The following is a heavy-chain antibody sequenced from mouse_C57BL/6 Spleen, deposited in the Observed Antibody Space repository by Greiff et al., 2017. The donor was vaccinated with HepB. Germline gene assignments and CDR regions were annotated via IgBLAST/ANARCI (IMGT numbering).Heavy chain of an antibody. CDR1: GYTFTDYY. CDR2: IYPGSGNT. D-gene: IGHD1-1*01. V-gene: IGHV1-76*01. CDR3: AREGNHYYGSSDY. Sequence: VQLQQSGAELVRPGASVKLSCKASGYTFTDYYINWVKQRPGQGLEWIARIYPGSGNTYYNEKFKGKATLTAEKSSSTAYMQLSSLTSEDSAVYFWAREGNHYYGSSDYWGQGTTLTVSS. J-gene: IGHJ2*01.